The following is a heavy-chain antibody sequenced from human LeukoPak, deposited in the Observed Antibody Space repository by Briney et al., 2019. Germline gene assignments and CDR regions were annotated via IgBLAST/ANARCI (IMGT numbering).Heavy chain of an antibody. CDR3: ARVEGEVATIGGDNWFDP. V-gene: IGHV3-21*04. J-gene: IGHJ5*02. Sequence: GGSLRLSCAASGFTFSSYSMNWVRQAPGKGLEWVSSISSSSSYIYYADSVKGRFTISRDNAKNSLYLQMNSLRAEDTAVYYCARVEGEVATIGGDNWFDPWGQGTLVTVSS. CDR1: GFTFSSYS. CDR2: ISSSSSYI. D-gene: IGHD5-12*01.